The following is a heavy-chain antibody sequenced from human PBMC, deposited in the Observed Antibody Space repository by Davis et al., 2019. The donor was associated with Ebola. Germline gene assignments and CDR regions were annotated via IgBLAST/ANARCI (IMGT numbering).Heavy chain of an antibody. Sequence: AASVKVSCKASGYTFTGYYMHWVRQAPGQGLEWMGRINPNSGGTNYAQKFQGRVTMTRDTSISTAYMVLNRLRSDDTAVYYCARGGRRSSSWYSDYWGQGTLVTVSS. V-gene: IGHV1-2*06. CDR1: GYTFTGYY. CDR3: ARGGRRSSSWYSDY. J-gene: IGHJ4*02. D-gene: IGHD6-13*01. CDR2: INPNSGGT.